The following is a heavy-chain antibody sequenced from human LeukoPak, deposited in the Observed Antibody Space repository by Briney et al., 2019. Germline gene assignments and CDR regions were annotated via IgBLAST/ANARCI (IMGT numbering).Heavy chain of an antibody. CDR2: IYYSGST. CDR3: ARGAGPFDS. J-gene: IGHJ4*02. Sequence: PSETLSLTCTVSGGSMSTYFWTWIRQPPGMGLEYIGNIYYSGSTYYNPSLKSRLSMSVDTSKNQFSLKLNSVTAADTAVYYCARGAGPFDSWGQGTLVTVSS. CDR1: GGSMSTYF. V-gene: IGHV4-59*12. D-gene: IGHD6-13*01.